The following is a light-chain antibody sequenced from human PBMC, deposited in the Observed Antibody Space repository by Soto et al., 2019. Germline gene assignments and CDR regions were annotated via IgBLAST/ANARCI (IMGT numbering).Light chain of an antibody. V-gene: IGLV2-14*01. CDR3: TSPTPGSLYV. J-gene: IGLJ1*01. Sequence: QSVLTQPASVSGSPGQSITISCTGTSSDVGNYNYVSCYQQYPGRVPKLLIYMVSNRPSGVSNRFSGSKSGNTASLTISGLQADDEADYFCTSPTPGSLYVFGTGTKVTVL. CDR2: MVS. CDR1: SSDVGNYNY.